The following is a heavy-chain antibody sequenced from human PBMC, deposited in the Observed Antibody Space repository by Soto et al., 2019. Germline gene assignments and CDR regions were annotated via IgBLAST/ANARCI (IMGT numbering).Heavy chain of an antibody. Sequence: ASVKVSCKASGYTFTSYGISWVRQAPGQGLEWMGWISAYNGNTNYAQKLQGRVTMTTDTSTSTAYMELRSLRSDDTAVYYCARDPEIVAMYYYGMDVWGQGTTVTVSS. D-gene: IGHD5-12*01. CDR2: ISAYNGNT. CDR1: GYTFTSYG. V-gene: IGHV1-18*01. J-gene: IGHJ6*02. CDR3: ARDPEIVAMYYYGMDV.